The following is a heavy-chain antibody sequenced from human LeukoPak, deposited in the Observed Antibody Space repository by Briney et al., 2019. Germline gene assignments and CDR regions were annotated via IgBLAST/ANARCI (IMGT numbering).Heavy chain of an antibody. V-gene: IGHV4-59*01. J-gene: IGHJ6*03. CDR1: GGSISSYY. D-gene: IGHD1-1*01. CDR3: ARGDWKGKHYYYYYMDV. CDR2: IYYSGST. Sequence: PSETLSLTRTVSGGSISSYYWSWIRQPPGKGLEWIGYIYYSGSTNYNPSLKSRVTISVDTSKNQFSLKLSSVTAADTAVSYCARGDWKGKHYYYYYMDVWGKGTTVTISS.